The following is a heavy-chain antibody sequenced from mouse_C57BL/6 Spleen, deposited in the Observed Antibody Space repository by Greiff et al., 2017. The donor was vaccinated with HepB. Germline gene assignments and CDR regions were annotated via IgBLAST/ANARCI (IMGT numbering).Heavy chain of an antibody. Sequence: QVQLQQPGAELVKPGASVKLSCKASGYTFTSYWMHWVKQRPGRGLEWIGRIDPNSGGTKYNEKFKSQATLTVDKPSSTAYMQLSSLTSEDSAVYYCARAEWDPFAYWGQGTLVTVSA. CDR1: GYTFTSYW. V-gene: IGHV1-72*01. J-gene: IGHJ3*01. CDR3: ARAEWDPFAY. D-gene: IGHD4-1*01. CDR2: IDPNSGGT.